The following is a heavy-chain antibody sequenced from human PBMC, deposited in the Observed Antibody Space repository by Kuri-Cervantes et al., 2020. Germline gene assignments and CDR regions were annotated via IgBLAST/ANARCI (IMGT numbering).Heavy chain of an antibody. V-gene: IGHV3-48*01. CDR1: GFTLSNYN. CDR2: ILKSSTTI. CDR3: ARAHERDYYGSGSHYKRRYYYYYYMDV. Sequence: GGSLRLSCAASGFTLSNYNIHWVRQAPGKGLEWVSSILKSSTTIYYADSVTGRFTISRDNAKNSLYLQMDSLRAEDTAVYYCARAHERDYYGSGSHYKRRYYYYYYMDVWGKGTTVTVSS. J-gene: IGHJ6*03. D-gene: IGHD3-10*01.